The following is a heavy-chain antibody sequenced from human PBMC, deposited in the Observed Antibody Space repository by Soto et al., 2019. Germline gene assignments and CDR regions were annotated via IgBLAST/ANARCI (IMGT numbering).Heavy chain of an antibody. V-gene: IGHV3-23*01. D-gene: IGHD2-15*01. Sequence: EVQVLESGGGLVRPGGSLRLSCAASGFTFSNYAMNWVRQAPGKGLEWVSVISGSGGSTYYADSVKGRFTISRDNSKNTLYLQMNSLRAEDTAVYYCAKAKPSHIVVVVAAAGAFDIWGQGTMVTVSS. CDR1: GFTFSNYA. CDR2: ISGSGGST. J-gene: IGHJ3*02. CDR3: AKAKPSHIVVVVAAAGAFDI.